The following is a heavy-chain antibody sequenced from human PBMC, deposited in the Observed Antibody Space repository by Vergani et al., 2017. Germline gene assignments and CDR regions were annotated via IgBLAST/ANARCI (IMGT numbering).Heavy chain of an antibody. V-gene: IGHV3-53*04. J-gene: IGHJ6*02. CDR1: GFTVSSNY. CDR2: IYSGGST. Sequence: EVQLVESGGGLVQPGGSLRLSCAASGFTVSSNYMSWVRQAPGKGLEWVSVIYSGGSTYYADSVKSRFTISRHNSKINLYLQMNSLRAQDTTVYYCARERIDIVATTACYYYYFGMDVWGQGITVVVSS. CDR3: ARERIDIVATTACYYYYFGMDV. D-gene: IGHD5-12*01.